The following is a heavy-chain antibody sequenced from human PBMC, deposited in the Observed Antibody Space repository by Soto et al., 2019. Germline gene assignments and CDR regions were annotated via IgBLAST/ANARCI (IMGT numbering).Heavy chain of an antibody. CDR2: IYYSGST. CDR1: GGTIRSYY. D-gene: IGHD2-8*01. V-gene: IGHV4-59*08. J-gene: IGHJ5*01. CDR3: ARHDDCNNSACPTGRWFDS. Sequence: KPSESLSLTCTFSGGTIRSYYWTWTRQPQGKGLEWIGYIYYSGSTNYNPSLKSRVTISADTSKKQVSLKLTSVTATDTALYFCARHDDCNNSACPTGRWFDSWGQGTLVTVSS.